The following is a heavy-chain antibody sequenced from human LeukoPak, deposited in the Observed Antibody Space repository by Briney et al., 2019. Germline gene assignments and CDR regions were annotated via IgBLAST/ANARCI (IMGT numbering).Heavy chain of an antibody. V-gene: IGHV1-8*01. CDR2: MNPNSGNT. J-gene: IGHJ5*02. CDR1: GYTFTSYD. CDR3: ARVLRRDLTAKFPSGRLGVPWWFDP. Sequence: GASVKVSCKASGYTFTSYDINWVRQATGQGLEWMGWMNPNSGNTGYAQKFQGRVTTTRNTSISTAYMELSSLRSADTAVYYCARVLRRDLTAKFPSGRLGVPWWFDPWGQGTLVTVSS. D-gene: IGHD3-16*01.